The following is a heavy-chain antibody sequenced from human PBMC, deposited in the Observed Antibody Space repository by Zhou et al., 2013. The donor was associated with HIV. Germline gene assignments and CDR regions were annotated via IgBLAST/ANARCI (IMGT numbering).Heavy chain of an antibody. CDR3: ARAWPDVRGVVGF. CDR1: GYNFIGYY. V-gene: IGHV1-2*02. J-gene: IGHJ4*02. D-gene: IGHD3-10*01. CDR2: VNPNIGAT. Sequence: QVQLLQSGAAVTKPGASLNVSCKASGYNFIGYYIHWVRQAPDQGLEWMGWVNPNIGATNYAQKFKGRVSMTRDTSISTAYMELNSLTSDDTAVYFCARAWPDVRGVVGFWGQGTLVTVSS.